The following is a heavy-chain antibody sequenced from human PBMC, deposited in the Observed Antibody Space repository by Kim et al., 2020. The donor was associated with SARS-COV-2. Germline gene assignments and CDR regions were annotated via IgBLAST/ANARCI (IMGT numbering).Heavy chain of an antibody. D-gene: IGHD3-3*02. Sequence: ASVKVSCKASGYTFTGYYLHWVRQAPGQGLEWMGRIHPNSGGTSYAQKFQGRVTMTRDTSISTAYMELSRLKFDDTAVYYCSRHYDYWGQGTLVTVSS. J-gene: IGHJ4*02. V-gene: IGHV1-2*06. CDR1: GYTFTGYY. CDR2: IHPNSGGT. CDR3: SRHYDY.